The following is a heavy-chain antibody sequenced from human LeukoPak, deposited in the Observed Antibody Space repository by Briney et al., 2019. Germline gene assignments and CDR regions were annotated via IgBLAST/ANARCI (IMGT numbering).Heavy chain of an antibody. CDR1: GYTFISYF. J-gene: IGHJ4*02. Sequence: ASVKVSCKASGYTFISYFIHWVRQAPGQGLDWMGIINPSGGSTRYAQKFQGRVTMTRDTSTSTVYMEMSSLRSEDTAVYYCARSGGDAIRPFDYWGQGTLVTVSS. CDR2: INPSGGST. D-gene: IGHD2-21*02. V-gene: IGHV1-46*01. CDR3: ARSGGDAIRPFDY.